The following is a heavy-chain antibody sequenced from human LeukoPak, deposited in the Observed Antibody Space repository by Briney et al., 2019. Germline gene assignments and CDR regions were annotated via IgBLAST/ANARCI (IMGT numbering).Heavy chain of an antibody. J-gene: IGHJ4*02. CDR3: APEVGLVGSY. CDR2: INDSGGTT. D-gene: IGHD2-15*01. Sequence: GGSLRLSCAASGFTFSTYSMTWVRQAPGKGLEWVSVINDSGGTTYYVDSVKGRFTISGDNSKNTLYLQMNSLRVEDTAVYYCAPEVGLVGSYWGQGTLVTVSS. V-gene: IGHV3-23*01. CDR1: GFTFSTYS.